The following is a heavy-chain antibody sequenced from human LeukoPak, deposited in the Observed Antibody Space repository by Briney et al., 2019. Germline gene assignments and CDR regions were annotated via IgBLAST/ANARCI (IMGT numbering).Heavy chain of an antibody. J-gene: IGHJ2*01. CDR1: RFTFSSYS. D-gene: IGHD4-17*01. Sequence: GGSLRLSCAASRFTFSSYSMNWVRQAPGKGLEWVSSISSSSSYIYYADSVKGRFTISRDNAKNSLYLQMNSLRPEDTAVYYCARVHYGDYWYFDLWGRGTLVTVSS. V-gene: IGHV3-21*01. CDR3: ARVHYGDYWYFDL. CDR2: ISSSSSYI.